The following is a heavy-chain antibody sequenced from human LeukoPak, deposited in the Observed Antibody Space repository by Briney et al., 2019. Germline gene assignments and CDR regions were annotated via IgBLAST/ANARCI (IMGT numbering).Heavy chain of an antibody. D-gene: IGHD2-8*01. J-gene: IGHJ6*03. Sequence: GGSLRLSCAASGFTFSSYSMNWVRQAPGKGLEWVSSISSSSSYIYYADSVKGRSTISRDNAKNSLYLQMNSLRAEDTAVYYCAREGRYCTNGVCFYYYYYMDVWGKGTTVTVSS. CDR3: AREGRYCTNGVCFYYYYYMDV. V-gene: IGHV3-21*01. CDR2: ISSSSSYI. CDR1: GFTFSSYS.